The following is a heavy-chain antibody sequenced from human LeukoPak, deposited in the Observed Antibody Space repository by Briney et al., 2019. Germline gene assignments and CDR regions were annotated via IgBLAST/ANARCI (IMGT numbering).Heavy chain of an antibody. J-gene: IGHJ4*02. V-gene: IGHV1-69*04. D-gene: IGHD6-19*01. Sequence: GSSVKVSCKASGGTFSSYAISWVRRAPGQGLEWMGRIIPILGIANYAQKFQGRVTITADKSTSTAYMELSSLRSEDTAVYYCAREAQFPPCFDYWGQGTLVTVSS. CDR2: IIPILGIA. CDR3: AREAQFPPCFDY. CDR1: GGTFSSYA.